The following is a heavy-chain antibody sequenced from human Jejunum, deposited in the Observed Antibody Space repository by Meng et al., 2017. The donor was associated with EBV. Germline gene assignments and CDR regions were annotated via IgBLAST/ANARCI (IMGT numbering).Heavy chain of an antibody. CDR3: ARTYYYDSSGYAPFDY. J-gene: IGHJ4*02. D-gene: IGHD3-22*01. Sequence: LTLPALGPGLGHPSETLSLPCTVSGGSISSSGYYWGWVRQPPGKGLEWIGTIYYSGSTYYNPSLKSRVTISVDTSKNQFSLKLSSVTAADTAVYYCARTYYYDSSGYAPFDYWGQGTLVTVSS. CDR2: IYYSGST. V-gene: IGHV4-39*07. CDR1: GGSISSSGYY.